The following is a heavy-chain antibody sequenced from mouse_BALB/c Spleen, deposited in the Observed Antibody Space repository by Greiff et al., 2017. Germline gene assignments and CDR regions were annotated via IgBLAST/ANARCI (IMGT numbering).Heavy chain of an antibody. CDR1: GYSITSDYA. D-gene: IGHD3-3*01. CDR2: IRYSGST. J-gene: IGHJ3*01. Sequence: EVQLQESGPGLVKPSQSLSLTCTVTGYSITSDYAWNWIRQFPGNKLGWMGYIRYSGSTSYNPSLKSRISITRDTSKDQFFLQLNSVTTVDTATEYCAGGERTGFAYWGQGTLVTVSA. V-gene: IGHV3-2*02. CDR3: AGGERTGFAY.